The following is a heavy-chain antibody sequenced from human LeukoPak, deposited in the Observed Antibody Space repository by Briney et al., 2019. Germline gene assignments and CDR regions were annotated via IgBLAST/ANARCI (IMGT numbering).Heavy chain of an antibody. CDR1: GYSFSTYW. Sequence: GESLKISCKGSGYSFSTYWIGWVRQMPGKGLEWMGIIYPDDSDTRYSPSFQGQVTISADKSISTAYLRWSSLKASDTAMYYCARLSGGYSYGQGYNWFDPWGQGTLVTVSS. CDR2: IYPDDSDT. J-gene: IGHJ5*02. V-gene: IGHV5-51*01. CDR3: ARLSGGYSYGQGYNWFDP. D-gene: IGHD5-18*01.